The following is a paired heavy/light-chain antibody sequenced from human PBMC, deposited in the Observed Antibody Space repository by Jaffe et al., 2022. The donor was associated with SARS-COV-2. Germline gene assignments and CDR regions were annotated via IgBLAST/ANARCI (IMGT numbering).Heavy chain of an antibody. V-gene: IGHV3-33*01. J-gene: IGHJ6*02. CDR2: VWDDGSIK. D-gene: IGHD4-17*01. CDR3: AREYVTVTIGYFYGMDV. CDR1: GFTFSSYG. Sequence: QVQLVESGGGVVQPGRSLRLSCAASGFTFSSYGMHWVRQAPGKGLEWVAFVWDDGSIKYYGDSVKGRCTISRDNSENTLYLEMRSLRAEDTAVYFCAREYVTVTIGYFYGMDVWGQGTTVTVSS.
Light chain of an antibody. CDR2: GKD. V-gene: IGLV3-19*01. CDR1: SLRSYF. J-gene: IGLJ2*01. Sequence: SSELTQDPAVSVALGQTVRITCQGDSLRSYFASWYQQRPGQAPVLIIYGKDNRPSGIPDRFSGSHSGNTTSLTITGAQAEDEADYYCNSRDSSGNHLVFGGGTRLTVL. CDR3: NSRDSSGNHLV.